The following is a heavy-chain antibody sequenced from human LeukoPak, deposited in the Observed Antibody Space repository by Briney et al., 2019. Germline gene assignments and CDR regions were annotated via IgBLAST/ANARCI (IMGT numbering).Heavy chain of an antibody. CDR3: ARLNFDISMVPGVYYYYGMDV. V-gene: IGHV4-30-2*01. CDR1: GGSISSGGYY. Sequence: PSETLSLTCTVSGGSISSGGYYWSWIRQPPGTGLEWIGYIYHSGSTYYNPSLRSRVTISVDTSKNQFSLKLSSVTAADTAVYYCARLNFDISMVPGVYYYYGMDVWGQGTTVTVSS. CDR2: IYHSGST. J-gene: IGHJ6*02. D-gene: IGHD3-10*01.